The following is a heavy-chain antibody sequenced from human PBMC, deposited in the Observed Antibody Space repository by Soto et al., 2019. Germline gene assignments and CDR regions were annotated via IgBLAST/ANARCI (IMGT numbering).Heavy chain of an antibody. J-gene: IGHJ4*02. CDR1: GGTFSSYA. CDR2: IIPIFGTA. V-gene: IGHV1-69*13. D-gene: IGHD1-26*01. CDR3: ARDPNFHSVFDY. Sequence: SVKVSCKAPGGTFSSYAISWVRQAPGQGLEWMGGIIPIFGTANYAQKFQGRVTITADESTSTAYMELSSLRSEDTAVYYCARDPNFHSVFDYWGQGTLVTVSS.